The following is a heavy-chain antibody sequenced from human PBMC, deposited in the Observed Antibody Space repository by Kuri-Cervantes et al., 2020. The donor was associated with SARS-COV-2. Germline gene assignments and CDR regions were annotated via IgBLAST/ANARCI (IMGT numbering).Heavy chain of an antibody. Sequence: GESLKISCAASGFTFSSYAMSWVRQAPGKGLEWVSAISGSGGSTYYADSVKGRFTISRDNSKNTLYLQMNSLRAEDTAVYYCARGGFELRFLEWSIDASDIWGQGTMVTV. CDR2: ISGSGGST. V-gene: IGHV3-23*01. J-gene: IGHJ3*02. CDR3: ARGGFELRFLEWSIDASDI. D-gene: IGHD3-3*01. CDR1: GFTFSSYA.